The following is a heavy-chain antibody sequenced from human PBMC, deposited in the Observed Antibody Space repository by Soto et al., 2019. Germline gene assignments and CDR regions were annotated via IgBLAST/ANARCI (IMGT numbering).Heavy chain of an antibody. J-gene: IGHJ4*02. CDR3: ARGYCSGGSCYSVPGY. D-gene: IGHD2-15*01. V-gene: IGHV1-8*01. CDR1: GYTFTTYD. CDR2: MNPNSGST. Sequence: ASVKVSCKASGYTFTTYDIHWLRQATGQGPEWMGWMNPNSGSTGSAQKFQGRVTMTRNTSISTAYMELSGLRSDDTAVYYCARGYCSGGSCYSVPGYWGQGTLVTVSS.